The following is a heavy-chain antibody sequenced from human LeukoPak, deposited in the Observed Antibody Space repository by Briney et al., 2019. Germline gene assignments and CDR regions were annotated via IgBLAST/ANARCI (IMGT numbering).Heavy chain of an antibody. V-gene: IGHV3-21*01. J-gene: IGHJ4*02. CDR1: GFTFSSYS. Sequence: GGSLRLSCAASGFTFSSYSMNWVRQAPGKGLEWVSSISSSSSYIYYADSVKGRFTISRDNSKNTLYLQMNSLRAEDTAVYYCARDGSVGGYSGYDAFDYWGQGTLVTVSS. D-gene: IGHD5-12*01. CDR2: ISSSSSYI. CDR3: ARDGSVGGYSGYDAFDY.